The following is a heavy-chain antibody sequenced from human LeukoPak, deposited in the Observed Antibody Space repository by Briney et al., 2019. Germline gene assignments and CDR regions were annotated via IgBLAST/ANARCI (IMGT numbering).Heavy chain of an antibody. V-gene: IGHV4-39*07. D-gene: IGHD3-22*01. CDR2: IYHSGST. Sequence: SETLSLTCTVSGGSISSSSYYWGWIRQPPGKGLEWIGSIYHSGSTYYNPSLKSRVTISVDTSKNQFSLKVSSVTAADTAVYYCARATRLGGYYDSSGNYSHDYWGQGTLVTVSS. CDR3: ARATRLGGYYDSSGNYSHDY. J-gene: IGHJ4*02. CDR1: GGSISSSSYY.